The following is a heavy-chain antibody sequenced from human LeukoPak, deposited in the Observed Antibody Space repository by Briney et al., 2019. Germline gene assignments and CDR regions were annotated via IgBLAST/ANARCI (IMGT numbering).Heavy chain of an antibody. CDR3: ARGVAVAGISWFDP. CDR2: IWYDGSNK. CDR1: GFTFSNYG. D-gene: IGHD6-19*01. Sequence: GGSLRLSCAASGFTFSNYGMHWVRQAPGKGLEWVAVIWYDGSNKYYADSVKGRFTISRDNSKNTLYLQMNSLRAEDTAVYYCARGVAVAGISWFDPWGQGTLVTVSS. J-gene: IGHJ5*02. V-gene: IGHV3-33*01.